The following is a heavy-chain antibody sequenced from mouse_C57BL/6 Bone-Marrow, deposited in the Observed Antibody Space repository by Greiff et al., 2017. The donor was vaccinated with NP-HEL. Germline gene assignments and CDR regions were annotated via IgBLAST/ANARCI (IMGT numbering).Heavy chain of an antibody. CDR2: IDPEDGDT. V-gene: IGHV14-1*01. J-gene: IGHJ3*01. CDR3: TTGGSSYRFDY. CDR1: GFNIKDYY. Sequence: VQLQQSGAELVRPGASVKLSCTASGFNIKDYYMHWVKQRPEQGLEWIGRIDPEDGDTDYAPKFQGKATLTADTSSNTAYLQLSSLTSEDTAVYYCTTGGSSYRFDYWGRGTRVTVSA. D-gene: IGHD1-1*01.